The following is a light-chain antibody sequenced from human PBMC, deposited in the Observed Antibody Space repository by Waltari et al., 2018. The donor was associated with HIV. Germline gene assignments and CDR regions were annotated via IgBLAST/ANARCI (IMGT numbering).Light chain of an antibody. J-gene: IGLJ2*01. CDR1: SSNIGNNY. CDR2: ENE. Sequence: QSVLTQPPSVSAAPGQKVNISCSGSSSNIGNNYVSWYQHLPGTAPKLLISENETRPSVTPDRFAGCKSGTSATLGITGLQPGDEADYYCGTWDSSLSAGVFGGGTKLTVL. CDR3: GTWDSSLSAGV. V-gene: IGLV1-51*02.